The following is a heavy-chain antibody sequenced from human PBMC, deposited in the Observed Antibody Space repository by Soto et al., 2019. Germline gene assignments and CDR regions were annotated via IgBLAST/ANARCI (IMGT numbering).Heavy chain of an antibody. CDR1: GYTFTSYD. CDR3: ARAPAPAAAGRIQNLDY. Sequence: ASVKVSCKASGYTFTSYDIHWVRQATGQGLEWMGWMNPKNGNTDYAQKLQGRVTMTTDTSTSTAYMELRSLRSDDTAVYYCARAPAPAAAGRIQNLDYWGQGTLVTVSS. J-gene: IGHJ4*02. CDR2: MNPKNGNT. V-gene: IGHV1-18*01. D-gene: IGHD6-13*01.